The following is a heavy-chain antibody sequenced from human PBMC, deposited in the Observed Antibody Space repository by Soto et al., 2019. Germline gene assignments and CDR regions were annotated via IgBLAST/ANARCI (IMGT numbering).Heavy chain of an antibody. CDR2: ISYDGSNK. CDR1: GLTFSSYG. V-gene: IGHV3-30*18. Sequence: GAPRRSCEACGLTFSSYGMHWVRQAPGKGLEWVAVISYDGSNKYYADSVKGRFTISRDNSKNTLYLQMNSLRAEDTAVYYCAKAMDTSGWYGMDVWGQGTTVTVSS. J-gene: IGHJ6*02. D-gene: IGHD6-19*01. CDR3: AKAMDTSGWYGMDV.